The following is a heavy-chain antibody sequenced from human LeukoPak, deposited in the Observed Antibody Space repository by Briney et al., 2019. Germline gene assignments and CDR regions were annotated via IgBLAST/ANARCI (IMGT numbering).Heavy chain of an antibody. Sequence: GGSLRLSCAASGFTFSRYTMNWVRLAPGKGLEWVSYIASDSSTIYYADSVKGRFTISRDNAKNSLYLQMNSLRAEDTAVYYCARGFLPGYFDYWGQGTLVTVSS. D-gene: IGHD2-2*01. CDR2: IASDSSTI. CDR3: ARGFLPGYFDY. V-gene: IGHV3-48*04. J-gene: IGHJ4*02. CDR1: GFTFSRYT.